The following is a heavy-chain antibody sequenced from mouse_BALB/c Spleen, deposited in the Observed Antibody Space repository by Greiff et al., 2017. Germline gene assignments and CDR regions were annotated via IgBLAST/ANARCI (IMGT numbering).Heavy chain of an antibody. J-gene: IGHJ2*01. Sequence: EVKLVESGGGLVQPGGSRKLSCAASGFTFSSFGMHWVRQAPEKGLEWVAYISSGSSTIYYADTVKGRFTISRDNPKNTLFLQMTSLRSEDTAMYYCARSRDLLWDYWGQGTTLTVSS. D-gene: IGHD2-10*01. CDR2: ISSGSSTI. V-gene: IGHV5-17*02. CDR1: GFTFSSFG. CDR3: ARSRDLLWDY.